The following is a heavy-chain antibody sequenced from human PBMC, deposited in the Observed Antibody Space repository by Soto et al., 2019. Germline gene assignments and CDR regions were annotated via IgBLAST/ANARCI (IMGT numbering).Heavy chain of an antibody. D-gene: IGHD3-3*01. CDR1: GFSLSNARMG. V-gene: IGHV2-26*01. CDR3: ARLQEPEYYDFWSGYYYFDY. Sequence: QVTLKESGPVLVKPTETLTLTCTVSGFSLSNARMGVSWIRQPPGKALEWLAHIFSNDEKSYSTSLKSRLTISKDTSKSQVVLTMTNMDPVDTATYYCARLQEPEYYDFWSGYYYFDYWGQGTLVTVSS. CDR2: IFSNDEK. J-gene: IGHJ4*02.